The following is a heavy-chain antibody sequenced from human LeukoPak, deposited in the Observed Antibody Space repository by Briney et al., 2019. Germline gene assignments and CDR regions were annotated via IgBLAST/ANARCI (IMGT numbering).Heavy chain of an antibody. CDR2: KYYRCKWYH. J-gene: IGHJ6*02. CDR1: VGSVSRNSAA. V-gene: IGHV6-1*01. Sequence: SQTLSLTFAICVGSVSRNSAAWKWIRESPSRALEWLGRKYYRCKWYHDYAGYVKSRLLVNPDTSKNHFSLQLNSVTPEDTAVYYCARDHRYGMDVWGQGTTVTVSS. CDR3: ARDHRYGMDV.